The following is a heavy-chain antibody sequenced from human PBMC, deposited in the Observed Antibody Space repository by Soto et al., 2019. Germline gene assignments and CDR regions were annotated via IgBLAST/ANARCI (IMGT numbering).Heavy chain of an antibody. CDR3: ARAYDILTGYYGNWFDP. CDR2: IYYSGST. V-gene: IGHV4-39*01. J-gene: IGHJ5*02. Sequence: MPSETLSLTCTVSGGSISSSSYYWGWIRQPPGKGLEWIGSIYYSGSTYYNPSLKSRVTISVDTSKNQFSLKLSSVTAADTAVYYCARAYDILTGYYGNWFDPWGQGTLVTVSS. D-gene: IGHD3-9*01. CDR1: GGSISSSSYY.